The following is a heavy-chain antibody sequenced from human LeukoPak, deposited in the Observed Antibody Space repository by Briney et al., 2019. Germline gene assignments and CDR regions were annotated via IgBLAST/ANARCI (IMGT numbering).Heavy chain of an antibody. D-gene: IGHD5-12*01. CDR3: AKDAPYNGRVFDS. J-gene: IGHJ4*02. V-gene: IGHV3-43*02. CDR1: GFTFEDFG. Sequence: GGSLRLSCGGFGFTFEDFGMHWVRQRPGKGLEWVSLISGDGSMTHYADSVNGRFTISRDNTKNSLYLQMNSLRTEDTAFYYCAKDAPYNGRVFDSWGQGTLVTVSS. CDR2: ISGDGSMT.